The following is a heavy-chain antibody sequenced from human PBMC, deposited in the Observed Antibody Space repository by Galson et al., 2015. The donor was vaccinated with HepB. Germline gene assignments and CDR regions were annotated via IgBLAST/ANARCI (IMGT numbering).Heavy chain of an antibody. D-gene: IGHD5-12*01. CDR3: ARVHSGYDAYYFDY. V-gene: IGHV1-18*04. CDR1: GYTFTSYG. J-gene: IGHJ4*02. Sequence: SVKVSCKASGYTFTSYGISWVRQAPGQGLEWMGWISAYNGNTNYAQKLQGRVTMTTDTSTSTAYMELRSLRPDDTAVYYCARVHSGYDAYYFDYWGQGTLVTVSS. CDR2: ISAYNGNT.